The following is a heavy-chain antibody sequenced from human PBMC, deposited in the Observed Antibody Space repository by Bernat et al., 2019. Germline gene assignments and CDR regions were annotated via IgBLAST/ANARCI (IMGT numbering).Heavy chain of an antibody. Sequence: QVQLVESGGGVVQPGRSLRLSCAASGFTFSSYAMHWVRQAPGKGLEWVAVISYDGSNKYYADSVKGRFTISRDNSKNTLYLQMNSLRAEDTAVHYCARGLIERRVPPDYWGQGTLVTVSS. CDR3: ARGLIERRVPPDY. V-gene: IGHV3-30-3*01. CDR2: ISYDGSNK. D-gene: IGHD2/OR15-2a*01. J-gene: IGHJ4*02. CDR1: GFTFSSYA.